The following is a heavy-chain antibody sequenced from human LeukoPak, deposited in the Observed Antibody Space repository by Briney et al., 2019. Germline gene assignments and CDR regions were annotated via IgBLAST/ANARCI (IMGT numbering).Heavy chain of an antibody. Sequence: GGSLRLSCAASGFTFSGYSMNWVRQAPGKGLEWLSYISSSSSTIYYADSVKGRFTISRDNAKNSLYLQMNSLRAEDTAVYYCARDSFSGWLAYWGQGTLVTVSS. CDR1: GFTFSGYS. V-gene: IGHV3-48*04. CDR3: ARDSFSGWLAY. CDR2: ISSSSSTI. D-gene: IGHD6-19*01. J-gene: IGHJ4*02.